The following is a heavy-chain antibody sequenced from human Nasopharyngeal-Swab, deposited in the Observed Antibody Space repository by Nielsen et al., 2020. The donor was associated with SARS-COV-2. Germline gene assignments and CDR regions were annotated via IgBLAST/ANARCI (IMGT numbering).Heavy chain of an antibody. Sequence: SETLSLTCAVYGGSFSGYYWGWIRQPPGKGLEWIGEINHSGSTNYNPSLKSRATISVDTSKNQFSLKLSSVTAADTAVYYCARGLYSGSHEYFDLWGRGTLVTVSS. D-gene: IGHD1-26*01. V-gene: IGHV4-34*01. CDR2: INHSGST. J-gene: IGHJ2*01. CDR1: GGSFSGYY. CDR3: ARGLYSGSHEYFDL.